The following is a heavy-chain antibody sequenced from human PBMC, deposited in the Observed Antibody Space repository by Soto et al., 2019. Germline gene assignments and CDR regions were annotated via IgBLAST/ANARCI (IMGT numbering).Heavy chain of an antibody. CDR3: ARDTGGYGSGGSCYFCDWFDP. Sequence: QVQLVESGGGVVQPGRSLRLSCAASGFTFSSYAMHWVRQAPGKGLEWVAVISYDGSNKYYADSVKGRFTISRDNSKNTLYLQMHSLRAEDTAVYYCARDTGGYGSGGSCYFCDWFDPWGQGTLVTVSS. CDR1: GFTFSSYA. CDR2: ISYDGSNK. D-gene: IGHD2-15*01. J-gene: IGHJ5*02. V-gene: IGHV3-30-3*01.